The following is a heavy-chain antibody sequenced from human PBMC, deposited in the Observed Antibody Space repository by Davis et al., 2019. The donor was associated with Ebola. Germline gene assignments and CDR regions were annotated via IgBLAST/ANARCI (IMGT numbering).Heavy chain of an antibody. CDR1: GFSVSSYY. V-gene: IGHV3-53*01. CDR3: ARDHLLWFGELLYGGWRGHGMDV. CDR2: IYSGGST. Sequence: GGSLRLSCAASGFSVSSYYLSWVRQPPGKGLEWVAVIYSGGSTYYADSVKCRFTISRDNSKNALSLQVNSVRAEDTAVYYCARDHLLWFGELLYGGWRGHGMDVWGQGTTVTVSS. D-gene: IGHD3-10*01. J-gene: IGHJ6*02.